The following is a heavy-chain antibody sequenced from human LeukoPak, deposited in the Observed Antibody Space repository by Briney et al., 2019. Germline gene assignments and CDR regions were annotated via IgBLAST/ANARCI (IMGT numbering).Heavy chain of an antibody. CDR1: GGSISSYY. V-gene: IGHV4-59*01. Sequence: PSETLSLACTVSGGSISSYYWSWIRQPPGKGLEWIGYIYYSGSTNYNPSLKSRVTISVDTSKNQFSLKLSSVTAADTAVYYCARATGGYYGSGSYYGYIDYWGQGTLVTVSS. J-gene: IGHJ4*02. D-gene: IGHD3-10*01. CDR3: ARATGGYYGSGSYYGYIDY. CDR2: IYYSGST.